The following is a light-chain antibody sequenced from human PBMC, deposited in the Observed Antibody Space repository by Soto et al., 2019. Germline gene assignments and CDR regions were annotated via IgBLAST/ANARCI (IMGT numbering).Light chain of an antibody. CDR2: HAA. Sequence: RKSPATPSVYPRERATLTCRASQSVTTNLAWYQQRPGQAPRLLIYHAATRATGVPARFSGSGSGTDFTLTISRLEPEDFAVYWCQQYDSSPRTFGQGTKVDIK. CDR1: QSVTTN. CDR3: QQYDSSPRT. J-gene: IGKJ1*01. V-gene: IGKV3-15*01.